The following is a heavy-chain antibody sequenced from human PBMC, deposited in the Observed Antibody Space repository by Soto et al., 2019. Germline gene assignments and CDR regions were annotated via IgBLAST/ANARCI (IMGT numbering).Heavy chain of an antibody. J-gene: IGHJ6*02. CDR3: AREGIRLVVPAATDYYYYGMDV. CDR2: IIPMFGTA. CDR1: GGTFSSDV. D-gene: IGHD2-2*01. V-gene: IGHV1-69*06. Sequence: SVKVSCKSSGGTFSSDVISWVRQAPGQGLEWMGGIIPMFGTANYAQKFQGRVTITADKSTSTAYMELSSLRSEDTAVYYCAREGIRLVVPAATDYYYYGMDVWGQGTTVTVSS.